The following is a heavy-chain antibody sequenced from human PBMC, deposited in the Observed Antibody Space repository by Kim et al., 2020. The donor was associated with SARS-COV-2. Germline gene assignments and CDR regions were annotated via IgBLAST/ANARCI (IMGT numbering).Heavy chain of an antibody. D-gene: IGHD3-16*01. Sequence: GGSLRLSCAVSRFTFSDYWMSWVRQAPGKGLEWVANIKQDGSEKYYVDSVKGRFTISRDNAKNSLYLQMNSLRAEDTAVYYCAREDWGSSRNPWGQGTLVIVSS. CDR2: IKQDGSEK. CDR1: RFTFSDYW. J-gene: IGHJ5*02. V-gene: IGHV3-7*01. CDR3: AREDWGSSRNP.